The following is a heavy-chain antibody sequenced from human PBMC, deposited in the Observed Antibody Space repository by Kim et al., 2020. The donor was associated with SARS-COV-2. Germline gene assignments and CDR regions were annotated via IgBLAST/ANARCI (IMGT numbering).Heavy chain of an antibody. Sequence: YRPSFQGHVTISADKSISTAYLQWSSLKASDTAMYYCARDVPAAPLHFDYWGQGTLVTVSS. D-gene: IGHD2-2*01. V-gene: IGHV5-10-1*01. J-gene: IGHJ4*02. CDR3: ARDVPAAPLHFDY.